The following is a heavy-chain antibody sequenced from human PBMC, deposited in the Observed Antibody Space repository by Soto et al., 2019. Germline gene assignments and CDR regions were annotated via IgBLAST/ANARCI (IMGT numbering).Heavy chain of an antibody. CDR2: IYYSGST. V-gene: IGHV4-59*08. Sequence: QVQLQESGPGLVKPSETLSLTCTVSGGSISSYYWSWIRQPPGKGLEWIGYIYYSGSTNYTPSLNSRVTTSVATSTTPSSLKLSSVTAADTAVYYCASNYGPGYTFDYWGQGTLVTVSS. CDR3: ASNYGPGYTFDY. CDR1: GGSISSYY. J-gene: IGHJ4*02. D-gene: IGHD3-10*01.